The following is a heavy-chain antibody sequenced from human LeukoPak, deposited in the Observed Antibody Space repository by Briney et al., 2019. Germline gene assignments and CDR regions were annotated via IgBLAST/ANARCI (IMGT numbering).Heavy chain of an antibody. D-gene: IGHD3-3*01. Sequence: GGSLRLSCAASGFTFSSYAMHWVRQAPGKGLEWVAVISYDGSNKYYADSVKGRFTISRDNSKNTLYLQMNSLRAEDTAVYYCAKISYYDFWSGYYVSWGQGTLVTVSS. CDR1: GFTFSSYA. CDR3: AKISYYDFWSGYYVS. J-gene: IGHJ5*02. V-gene: IGHV3-30-3*01. CDR2: ISYDGSNK.